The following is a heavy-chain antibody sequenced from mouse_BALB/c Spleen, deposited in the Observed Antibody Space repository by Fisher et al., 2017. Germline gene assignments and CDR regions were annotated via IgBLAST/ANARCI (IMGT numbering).Heavy chain of an antibody. J-gene: IGHJ4*01. CDR3: ARRGGYQSPFMDY. Sequence: KFKGKATLNVDKSSNTAYMQLSGLTSEDSAVYYCARRGGYQSPFMDYWGQGTSVTVSS. V-gene: IGHV1-69*02. D-gene: IGHD2-2*01.